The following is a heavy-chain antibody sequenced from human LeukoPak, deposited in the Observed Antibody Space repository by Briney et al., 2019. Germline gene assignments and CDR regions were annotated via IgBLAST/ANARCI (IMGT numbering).Heavy chain of an antibody. J-gene: IGHJ4*02. Sequence: ASVKVSCKASGYTFTGYYMHWVRQAPGPGLEWMGWINPNSGGTNYAQKFQGRVTMTRDTSISTAYMELSRLRSDDTAVYYCARDSDDSSGYYYNYWGQGTLVTVSS. D-gene: IGHD3-22*01. CDR3: ARDSDDSSGYYYNY. CDR1: GYTFTGYY. V-gene: IGHV1-2*02. CDR2: INPNSGGT.